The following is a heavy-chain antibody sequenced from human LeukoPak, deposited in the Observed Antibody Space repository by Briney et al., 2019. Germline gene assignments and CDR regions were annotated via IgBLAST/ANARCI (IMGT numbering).Heavy chain of an antibody. CDR1: GGSFSGYY. CDR2: INHSGST. CDR3: ARGSRSLRYQSRGIYFDY. Sequence: SETLSLTCAVYGGSFSGYYWSWIRQPPGKGLEWIGEINHSGSTNYNPSLKSRVTISVDTSKNQFSLKLSSVTAADTAVYYCARGSRSLRYQSRGIYFDYWGQGTLVTVSS. J-gene: IGHJ4*02. V-gene: IGHV4-34*01. D-gene: IGHD5-12*01.